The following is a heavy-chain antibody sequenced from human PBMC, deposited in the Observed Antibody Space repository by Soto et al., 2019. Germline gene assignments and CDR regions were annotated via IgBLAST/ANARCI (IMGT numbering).Heavy chain of an antibody. D-gene: IGHD6-19*01. V-gene: IGHV3-21*01. CDR1: GFTFSSYS. J-gene: IGHJ6*03. CDR2: ISSSSSYI. Sequence: GGSLRLSCAASGFTFSSYSMNWVRQAPGKGLEWVSSISSSSSYIYYADSVKGRFTISRDNAKNSLYLQMNSLRAEDTAVYYCARDKQWLEQKHYYYYYYMDVWGKGTTVTVSS. CDR3: ARDKQWLEQKHYYYYYYMDV.